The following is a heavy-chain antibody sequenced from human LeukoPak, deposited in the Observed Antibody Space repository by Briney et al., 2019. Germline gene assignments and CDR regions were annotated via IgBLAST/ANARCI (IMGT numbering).Heavy chain of an antibody. D-gene: IGHD3-22*01. Sequence: SETLSLTCTVSHYSISSNYYWGWIRQPPGKGLEWVGSIYHSGSTYYNPSLKSRVTISVDTSKNQFSLKLTSVTAADTAVYYCARSSGYMSYWGQGTLVTVSS. J-gene: IGHJ4*02. CDR2: IYHSGST. CDR3: ARSSGYMSY. CDR1: HYSISSNYY. V-gene: IGHV4-38-2*02.